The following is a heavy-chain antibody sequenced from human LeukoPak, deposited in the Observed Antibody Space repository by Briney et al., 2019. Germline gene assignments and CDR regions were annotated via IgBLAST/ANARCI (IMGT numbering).Heavy chain of an antibody. V-gene: IGHV3-15*01. D-gene: IGHD2-8*01. CDR2: IKSKTDGGTT. CDR1: GFTFSNAW. CDR3: ARVNNGQLLYWFFDV. J-gene: IGHJ2*01. Sequence: GSLRLSCAASGFTFSNAWMSWVRQAPGKGLEWVGRIKSKTDGGTTDYAAPVKGRFTISRDDSKNTLYLQMNSLKTEDTAVYYCARVNNGQLLYWFFDVWGRGTLVTVSS.